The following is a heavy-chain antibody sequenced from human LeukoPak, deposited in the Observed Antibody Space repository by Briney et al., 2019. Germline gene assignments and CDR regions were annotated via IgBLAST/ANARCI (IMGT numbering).Heavy chain of an antibody. CDR1: GYSFASYW. D-gene: IGHD3-22*01. CDR2: IYPGDSDT. J-gene: IGHJ3*02. CDR3: ARRRNPDSSGYHDLDI. Sequence: GESLKISCKASGYSFASYWIVWVRQMPGKGLEWMGIIYPGDSDTRYSPSFQGQVTMSADKSISTAYVQWSSRKASDTAMYYCARRRNPDSSGYHDLDIWGQGTMVTVSS. V-gene: IGHV5-51*01.